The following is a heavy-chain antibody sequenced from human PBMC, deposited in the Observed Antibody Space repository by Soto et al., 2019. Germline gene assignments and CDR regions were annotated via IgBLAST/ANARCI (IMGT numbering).Heavy chain of an antibody. J-gene: IGHJ6*02. CDR3: ASGEKYYDFWSGYYPYYYGMDV. CDR2: INPNSGGT. CDR1: GYTFTGYY. V-gene: IGHV1-2*02. Sequence: GASVKVSCKSSGYTFTGYYMHWVRQAPGQGLEWMGWINPNSGGTNYAQKFQGRVTMTRDTSISTAYMELSRLRSDDTAVYYCASGEKYYDFWSGYYPYYYGMDVWGQGTTVTVSS. D-gene: IGHD3-3*01.